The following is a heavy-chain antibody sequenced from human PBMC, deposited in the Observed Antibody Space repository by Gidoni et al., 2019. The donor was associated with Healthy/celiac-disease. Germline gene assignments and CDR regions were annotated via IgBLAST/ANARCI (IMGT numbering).Heavy chain of an antibody. J-gene: IGHJ4*02. CDR1: GGSFSGYD. Sequence: QVQLQQWGAGLLKPSETLSLPCAVYGGSFSGYDWSWIRQPPGKGREWIGEFDHSGSTNYNPSLKSRVTMSLDTSKNQFSLKLSSVTAADTAVYYCARGGRKQLGYFDYWGQGTLVTVSS. CDR2: FDHSGST. D-gene: IGHD6-6*01. V-gene: IGHV4-34*01. CDR3: ARGGRKQLGYFDY.